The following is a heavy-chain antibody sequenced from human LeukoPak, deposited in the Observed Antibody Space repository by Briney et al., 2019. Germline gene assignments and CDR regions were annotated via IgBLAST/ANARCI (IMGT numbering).Heavy chain of an antibody. J-gene: IGHJ5*02. CDR1: GGSINSYY. D-gene: IGHD5-24*01. Sequence: SETLSLTCTVSGGSINSYYWSWVRQPPGKGLEWIGYIYYSGSTNYNPSLKSRVTISVDTSKNQFSLKMSSVTAADTAVYYCARARDGHINNWFDPWGQGTLVIVSS. V-gene: IGHV4-59*01. CDR3: ARARDGHINNWFDP. CDR2: IYYSGST.